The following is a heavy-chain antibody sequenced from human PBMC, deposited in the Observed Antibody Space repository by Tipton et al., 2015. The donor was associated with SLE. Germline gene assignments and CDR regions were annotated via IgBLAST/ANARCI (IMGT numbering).Heavy chain of an antibody. CDR3: ARDVSASAAFFDY. CDR2: IRNKTKRYTT. D-gene: IGHD6-25*01. Sequence: SLRLSCAASGFTFIDHYMDWVRQAPGRGLEWVGRIRNKTKRYTTEYATSVKGRFTISRDDSTNSLYLQMNSLKTEDTAVYYCARDVSASAAFFDYWGHGTLVTVSS. J-gene: IGHJ4*01. V-gene: IGHV3-72*01. CDR1: GFTFIDHY.